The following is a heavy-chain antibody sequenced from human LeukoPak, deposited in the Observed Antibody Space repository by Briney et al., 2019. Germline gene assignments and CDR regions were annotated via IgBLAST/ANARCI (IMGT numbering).Heavy chain of an antibody. D-gene: IGHD6-13*01. CDR2: IYPGDSDT. CDR1: GYSFTSYW. CDR3: ARLNSSSWYGGWFDP. V-gene: IGHV5-51*01. Sequence: GESLKISCKGSGYSFTSYWIGWVRQMPGKGLEWIGIIYPGDSDTRYSPSFQGQVTISADKSISTAYLQWSSLKASDTAMYYCARLNSSSWYGGWFDPWGQGTLVTVSS. J-gene: IGHJ5*02.